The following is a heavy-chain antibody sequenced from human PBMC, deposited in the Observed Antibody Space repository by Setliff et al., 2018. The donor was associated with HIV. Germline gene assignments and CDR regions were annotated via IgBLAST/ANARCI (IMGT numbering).Heavy chain of an antibody. CDR2: IYYTGFA. CDR1: GDSISSGSYF. V-gene: IGHV4-39*02. D-gene: IGHD1-1*01. Sequence: PSETLSLTCSVSGDSISSGSYFWGWIRQTPGKGLEWIGNIYYTGFAYYNPSLKSRVTISLDTSKTHFFLNLTSVTDADTAVHFCTREGRGDPAMATTRIDYWGQGKLVTVSS. J-gene: IGHJ4*02. CDR3: TREGRGDPAMATTRIDY.